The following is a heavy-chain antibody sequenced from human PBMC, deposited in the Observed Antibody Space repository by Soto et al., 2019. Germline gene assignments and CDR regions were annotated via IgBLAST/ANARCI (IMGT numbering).Heavy chain of an antibody. CDR2: IYYSGST. CDR1: GGSVSSGSYY. V-gene: IGHV4-61*01. J-gene: IGHJ5*02. D-gene: IGHD6-13*01. Sequence: SETLSLTCTVSGGSVSSGSYYWSWIRQPPGKGLEWIGYIYYSGSTNYDPSLKSRVTISVDTSKNQFSLKLSSVTAADTAVYYCARVMLERYSSRWWKGWFDHWGQGTLVTVSS. CDR3: ARVMLERYSSRWWKGWFDH.